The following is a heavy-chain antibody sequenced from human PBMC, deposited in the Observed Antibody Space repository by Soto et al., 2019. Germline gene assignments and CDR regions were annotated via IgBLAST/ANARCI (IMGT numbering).Heavy chain of an antibody. D-gene: IGHD3-22*01. CDR2: IYYSGST. J-gene: IGHJ4*02. CDR3: ARHGRYYDIGDLTDY. Sequence: ETLSLTCTVSGGSISSSKYYWGWIRQAPGKGLEWIGSIYYSGSTYYNPSLKSRVTISVDTSKNQFSLKLSSMTAADTAVYYCARHGRYYDIGDLTDYWGQGSMVTVSS. V-gene: IGHV4-39*01. CDR1: GGSISSSKYY.